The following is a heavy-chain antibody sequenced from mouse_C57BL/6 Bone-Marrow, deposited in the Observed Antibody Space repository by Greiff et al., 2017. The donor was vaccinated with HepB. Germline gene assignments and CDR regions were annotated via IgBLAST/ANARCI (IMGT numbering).Heavy chain of an antibody. J-gene: IGHJ1*03. D-gene: IGHD1-1*01. V-gene: IGHV7-3*01. CDR2: IRNKANGYTT. CDR3: ARSYYYGLFDV. Sequence: EVKLMESGGGLVQPGGSLSLSCAASGFTFTDYYMSWVRQPPGKALEWLGFIRNKANGYTTEYSASVKGRFTISRDNSQSILYLQMNALRAEDSATYYCARSYYYGLFDVWGTGTTVTVSS. CDR1: GFTFTDYY.